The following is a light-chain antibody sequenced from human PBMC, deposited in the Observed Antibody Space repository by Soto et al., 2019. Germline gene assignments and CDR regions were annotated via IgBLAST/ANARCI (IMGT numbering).Light chain of an antibody. V-gene: IGKV3-20*01. CDR3: QQYGSSVWT. J-gene: IGKJ1*01. CDR1: QSVTNTY. Sequence: ETVLTQSPGTLSLSPGDRATLSCRASQSVTNTYLAWYQQKPGQAPRLLIYSASYRATDIPDRFSGSGSGTDFTLTITRLEPEDFAVYYCQQYGSSVWTFGQGTKVEIK. CDR2: SAS.